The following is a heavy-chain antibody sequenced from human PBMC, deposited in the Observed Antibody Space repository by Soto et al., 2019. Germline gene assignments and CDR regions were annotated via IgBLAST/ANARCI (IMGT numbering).Heavy chain of an antibody. J-gene: IGHJ4*02. Sequence: GSLRLSCAASGFTFSSYWMHWVRQAPGKGLVWVSRINSDGSSTSYAGSVKGRFTISRDNSRNTMFLQMNSLTAEDTAIYYCTKGVAARLVDSWGQGTPVTVSS. CDR1: GFTFSSYW. CDR3: TKGVAARLVDS. V-gene: IGHV3-74*01. D-gene: IGHD6-6*01. CDR2: INSDGSST.